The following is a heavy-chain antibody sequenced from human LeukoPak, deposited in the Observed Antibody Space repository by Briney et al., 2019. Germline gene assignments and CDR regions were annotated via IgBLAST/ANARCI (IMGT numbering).Heavy chain of an antibody. D-gene: IGHD6-13*01. J-gene: IGHJ4*02. CDR3: ARRSGYSSSWNFDY. CDR2: LYYSGSS. Sequence: SETLSLTCTVSGDSISSSNSYRGWIRQPPGKGLEWIGSLYYSGSSYYNPSLKSRVTISVDTSKNQFSLKLSSVTAADTAVYYCARRSGYSSSWNFDYWGQGTLVTVSS. CDR1: GDSISSSNSY. V-gene: IGHV4-39*01.